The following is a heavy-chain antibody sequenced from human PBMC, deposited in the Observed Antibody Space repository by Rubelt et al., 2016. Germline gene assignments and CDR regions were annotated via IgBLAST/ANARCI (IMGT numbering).Heavy chain of an antibody. CDR3: ARMRGPYSSSGGEFDP. CDR1: GYTFTSYG. Sequence: QVQLVQSGAEVKKPGSSVKVSCKASGYTFTSYGISWVRQAPGQGLEWMGWISAYNGNTNYAQKFQGRVTITRDTSASTAYMGLSSLRSEDTAVYYCARMRGPYSSSGGEFDPWGQGTLVTVSS. D-gene: IGHD6-13*01. J-gene: IGHJ5*02. V-gene: IGHV1-18*01. CDR2: ISAYNGNT.